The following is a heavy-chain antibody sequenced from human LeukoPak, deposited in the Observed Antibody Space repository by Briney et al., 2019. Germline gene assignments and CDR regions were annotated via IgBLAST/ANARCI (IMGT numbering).Heavy chain of an antibody. CDR3: ARGDYDSSDYLYYFDP. Sequence: SETLSPTCTVSGVSITGGGYYWTWIRQHPEKGLEWIGYFSYGGNTYYNPSLKSRVTISVDTATNQFSLKVRSVTAADTAVYYCARGDYDSSDYLYYFDPWGQGTPVTVSS. CDR2: FSYGGNT. D-gene: IGHD3-22*01. V-gene: IGHV4-31*03. CDR1: GVSITGGGYY. J-gene: IGHJ4*02.